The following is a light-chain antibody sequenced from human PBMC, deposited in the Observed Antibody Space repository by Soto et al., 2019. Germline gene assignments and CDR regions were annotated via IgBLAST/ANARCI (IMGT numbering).Light chain of an antibody. Sequence: EIVMTQSPATLSVSPGERATLSCRASQSVGGDLAWYQQKPGQAPRLLMYDISTRASGIPARFTGGGSGTEFTLTISSLEPEDFAVYYCQQRSNWPPITFGQGTRLEVK. CDR3: QQRSNWPPIT. J-gene: IGKJ5*01. CDR1: QSVGGD. CDR2: DIS. V-gene: IGKV3-11*01.